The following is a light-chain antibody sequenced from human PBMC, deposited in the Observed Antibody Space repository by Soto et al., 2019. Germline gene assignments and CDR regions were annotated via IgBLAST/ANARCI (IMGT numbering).Light chain of an antibody. Sequence: EILMTQSPDTLSVSPGERVTLSCRASRTVSNRLAWYQHKPGQAPRLLISGASTGATGIPTRFRGSGSGTEFTITVDTLQSEDIASSYCQQYYHWQVTCGGGTKVEIK. CDR1: RTVSNR. J-gene: IGKJ4*01. CDR2: GAS. V-gene: IGKV3-15*01. CDR3: QQYYHWQVT.